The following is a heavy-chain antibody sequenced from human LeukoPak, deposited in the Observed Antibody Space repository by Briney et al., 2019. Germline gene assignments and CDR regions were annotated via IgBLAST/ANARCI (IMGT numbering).Heavy chain of an antibody. CDR3: ASNTGTVFDY. V-gene: IGHV4-59*01. Sequence: SETLSLTCTVCGGSISRYYWSWIRQPPGKGLEWIGYVYYSGSTEYNPSLRSRVTISLERSKHQFSLKLTSVTAADTAVYYCASNTGTVFDYWGQGALVTVSS. CDR2: VYYSGST. CDR1: GGSISRYY. D-gene: IGHD7-27*01. J-gene: IGHJ4*02.